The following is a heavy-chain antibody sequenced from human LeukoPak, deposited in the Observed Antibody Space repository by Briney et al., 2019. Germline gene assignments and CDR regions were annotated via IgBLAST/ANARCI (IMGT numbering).Heavy chain of an antibody. Sequence: SETLSLTCTVSGGSISSYYWSWIRQPPGKGLEWIGYIYYSGSTNYNPSLKSRVTISVDTSKNQFSLKLSSATAADTAVYYCAREKVGRITIFGVVTRDAFDIRGQGTMVTVSS. CDR2: IYYSGST. J-gene: IGHJ3*02. CDR1: GGSISSYY. V-gene: IGHV4-59*01. D-gene: IGHD3-3*01. CDR3: AREKVGRITIFGVVTRDAFDI.